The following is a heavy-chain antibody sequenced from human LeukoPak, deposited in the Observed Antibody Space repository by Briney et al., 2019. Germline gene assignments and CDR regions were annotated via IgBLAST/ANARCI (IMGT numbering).Heavy chain of an antibody. CDR3: ARQLTTVTLGWFDP. CDR2: SYHSGST. CDR1: GYSISSGYY. Sequence: SETLSLTRAVSGYSISSGYYWGWIRQPPGKGLEWIGRSYHSGSTYYNPSLKSRLTISVDTSKNQFSLKLSSVPAADTAVYYCARQLTTVTLGWFDPWGQGTLVTVSS. D-gene: IGHD4-17*01. J-gene: IGHJ5*02. V-gene: IGHV4-38-2*01.